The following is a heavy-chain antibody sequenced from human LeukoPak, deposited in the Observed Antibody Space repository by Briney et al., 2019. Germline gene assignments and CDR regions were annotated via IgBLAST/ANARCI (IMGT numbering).Heavy chain of an antibody. CDR2: INPNSGGT. J-gene: IGHJ4*02. V-gene: IGHV1-2*02. Sequence: ASVKVSFKASGYTFTGYYMHWVRQAPGQGLEWMGWINPNSGGTNYAQKFQGRVTMTRDTSISTAYMELSRLRSDDTAVYYCARDLWGHGVAGTGYWGRGTLVTVSP. D-gene: IGHD6-19*01. CDR1: GYTFTGYY. CDR3: ARDLWGHGVAGTGY.